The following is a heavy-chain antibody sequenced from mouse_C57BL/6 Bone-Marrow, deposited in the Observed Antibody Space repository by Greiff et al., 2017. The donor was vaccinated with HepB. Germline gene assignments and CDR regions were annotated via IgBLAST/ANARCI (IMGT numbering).Heavy chain of an antibody. Sequence: QVQLQQSGPELARPWASVKISCQAFYTFSRRVHFAIRDTNSWMQWVKQRPGQGLEWIGAIYPGNGDTSYNQKFKGKATLTADKSYSTAYMQLSSLTAEDSAVYYCAWGPYGWYFDVWGTGTTVTVSS. D-gene: IGHD1-1*01. J-gene: IGHJ1*03. CDR2: GQGLEWIG. CDR1: YTFSRRVH. V-gene: IGHV1-87*01. CDR3: AEDSAVYYCAWGPYGWYFDV.